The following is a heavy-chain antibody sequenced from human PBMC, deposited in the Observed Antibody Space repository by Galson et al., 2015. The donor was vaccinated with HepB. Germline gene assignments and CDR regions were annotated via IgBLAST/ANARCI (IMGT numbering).Heavy chain of an antibody. Sequence: SVKVSCKASGYTFTSYDINWVRQATGQGLEWMGWMNPNSGNTGYAQKFQGRVTTTRNTSISTAYMELSSLRSEDTAVYYCARAPYSSSSHYYYYYMDVWGKGTTVTVSS. CDR1: GYTFTSYD. CDR2: MNPNSGNT. D-gene: IGHD6-6*01. V-gene: IGHV1-8*01. CDR3: ARAPYSSSSHYYYYYMDV. J-gene: IGHJ6*03.